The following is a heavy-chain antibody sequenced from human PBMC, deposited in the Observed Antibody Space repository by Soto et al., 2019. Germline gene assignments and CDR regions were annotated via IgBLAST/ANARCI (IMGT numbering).Heavy chain of an antibody. CDR3: ARDQYFSSGSSSFFKYYGMDV. V-gene: IGHV3-33*01. D-gene: IGHD6-6*01. CDR1: GFTFSSYG. Sequence: GGSLRLSCAASGFTFSSYGMHWVRQAPGKGLEWVAVIWYDGSNKYYADSVKGRFTISRDNSKNTLYLQMNSLRAEDTAVYYCARDQYFSSGSSSFFKYYGMDVWGQGTTVTVSS. J-gene: IGHJ6*02. CDR2: IWYDGSNK.